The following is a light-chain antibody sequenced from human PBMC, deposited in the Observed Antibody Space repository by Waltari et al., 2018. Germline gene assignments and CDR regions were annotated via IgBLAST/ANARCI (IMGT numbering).Light chain of an antibody. J-gene: IGLJ3*02. V-gene: IGLV4-69*01. CDR1: SGHSSNI. CDR3: QTGGNGTWV. CDR2: VNSDGTH. Sequence: QLVLTQSPSASASLGASIKLTCTLSSGHSSNIIAWLQQQPARGTRYLMKVNSDGTHSKGDDIPDRFSGSSSGAERYLTISSLQSEDEADYYCQTGGNGTWVFGGGTKVTVL.